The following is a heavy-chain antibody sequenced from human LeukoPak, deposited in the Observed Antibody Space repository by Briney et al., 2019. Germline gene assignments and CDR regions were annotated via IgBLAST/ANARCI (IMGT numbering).Heavy chain of an antibody. D-gene: IGHD5-18*01. CDR2: IFDSGST. V-gene: IGHV4-59*12. CDR3: AREGYSYGLYYYYMDV. CDR1: GGSISNYY. J-gene: IGHJ6*03. Sequence: SETLSLTCTVSGGSISNYYWSWIRQPPGKGLEWIGYIFDSGSTNYNPSLKSRVTISVDTSKNQFSLRLSSVTAADTAVYYCAREGYSYGLYYYYMDVWGKGTTVTVSS.